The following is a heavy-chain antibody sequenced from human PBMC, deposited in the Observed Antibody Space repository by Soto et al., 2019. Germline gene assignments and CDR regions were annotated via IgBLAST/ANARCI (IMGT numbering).Heavy chain of an antibody. CDR1: GGSISNYY. CDR3: ARDHPHSYGVYYFDY. Sequence: SETLSLTCTVSGGSISNYYWNWIRQSPGKGLEWIGYIYSSGSTHYNPSLQNRVTTSIDTSKNQVSLKVNSVTAADTAVYYCARDHPHSYGVYYFDYWGQGTPVTVSS. V-gene: IGHV4-59*01. D-gene: IGHD5-18*01. J-gene: IGHJ4*02. CDR2: IYSSGST.